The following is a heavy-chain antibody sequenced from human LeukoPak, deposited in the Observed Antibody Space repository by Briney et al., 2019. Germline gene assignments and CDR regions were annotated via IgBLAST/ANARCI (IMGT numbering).Heavy chain of an antibody. Sequence: GGSLRLSCVVSGFTVSSNYMSWVRQAPGKGLEWVSDIYRGGDTYYADSVKGRFTISRDNSKNTVYLQMDSLRAEDKAVYHCASRPVDTSMVAIFDYWGQGTLVTVSS. CDR3: ASRPVDTSMVAIFDY. V-gene: IGHV3-66*01. J-gene: IGHJ4*02. CDR1: GFTVSSNY. D-gene: IGHD5-18*01. CDR2: IYRGGDT.